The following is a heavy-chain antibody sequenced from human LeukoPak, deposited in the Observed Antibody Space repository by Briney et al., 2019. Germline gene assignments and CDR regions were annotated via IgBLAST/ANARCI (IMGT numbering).Heavy chain of an antibody. D-gene: IGHD3-10*01. CDR2: ISYDGSKK. V-gene: IGHV3-30*04. CDR1: GFTFSSYD. Sequence: GGSLRLSCAASGFTFSSYDIHWVRQAPGKGLEWVAVISYDGSKKYYADSVKGRLTISRDNSKNTLYLQMNGLRAEDTAVYYCARGSKWFGELIRRGEYYFDYWGQGTLVTVSS. J-gene: IGHJ4*02. CDR3: ARGSKWFGELIRRGEYYFDY.